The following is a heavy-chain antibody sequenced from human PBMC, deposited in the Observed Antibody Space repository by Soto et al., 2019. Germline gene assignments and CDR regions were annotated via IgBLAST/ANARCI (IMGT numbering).Heavy chain of an antibody. Sequence: EVQLLESGGGLVQPGGSLRLSCAASGFTFSSYAMSWVRQAPGKGLEWVSAISGSGGSTYYADSVKGRFTISRDNSKITLYLQMNSLRAEYATVYYCAKDLSQTYYDFWSGYYMGGGFDYWGQGTLVTVSS. CDR3: AKDLSQTYYDFWSGYYMGGGFDY. V-gene: IGHV3-23*01. J-gene: IGHJ4*02. CDR2: ISGSGGST. D-gene: IGHD3-3*01. CDR1: GFTFSSYA.